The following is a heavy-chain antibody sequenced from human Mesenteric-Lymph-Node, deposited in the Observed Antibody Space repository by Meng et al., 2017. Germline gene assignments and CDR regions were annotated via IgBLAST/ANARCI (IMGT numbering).Heavy chain of an antibody. Sequence: SGPTLVKPTQTLTLTCTVSGFSLFNGRMGVRWIRQPPGKALEWLALIYWDDDKRYSPSLKSRLTITKDTSKNQVVLTMTNMDPVDTATYYCAHYSGSLDAFDIWGQGTMVTVSS. J-gene: IGHJ3*02. CDR3: AHYSGSLDAFDI. V-gene: IGHV2-5*02. D-gene: IGHD1-26*01. CDR2: IYWDDDK. CDR1: GFSLFNGRMG.